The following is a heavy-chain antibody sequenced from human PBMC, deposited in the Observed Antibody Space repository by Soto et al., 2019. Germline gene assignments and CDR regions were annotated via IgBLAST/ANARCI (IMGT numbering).Heavy chain of an antibody. CDR3: ARARREWLVRHYGMDV. J-gene: IGHJ6*02. Sequence: GGSLRLSCAASGFTFSDYSMNWIRQAPGKGLEWVGRTRNKANSYTTEYAASVKGRFTISIDDSKNSLYLQMNSLKTEDTAVYYCARARREWLVRHYGMDVWGQGTTVTVSS. D-gene: IGHD6-19*01. CDR1: GFTFSDYS. CDR2: TRNKANSYTT. V-gene: IGHV3-72*01.